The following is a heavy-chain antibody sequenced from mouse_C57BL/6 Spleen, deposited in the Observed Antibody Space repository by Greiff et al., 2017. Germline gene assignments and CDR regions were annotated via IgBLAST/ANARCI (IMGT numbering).Heavy chain of an antibody. Sequence: QVQLQQPGTELVKPGASVKLSCKASGYTFTSYWLHWVKQRPGPGLEWIGNINPSNGGTNYNEKFKSKATLAVDKSSSTAYMQLRSLTAEDSAVSYCLIYYGVTEYFDYWGQGTTRTVSS. D-gene: IGHD1-1*01. CDR2: INPSNGGT. J-gene: IGHJ2*01. CDR3: LIYYGVTEYFDY. CDR1: GYTFTSYW. V-gene: IGHV1-53*01.